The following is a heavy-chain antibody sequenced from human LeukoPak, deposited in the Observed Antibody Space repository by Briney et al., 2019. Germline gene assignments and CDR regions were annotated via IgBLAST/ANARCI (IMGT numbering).Heavy chain of an antibody. CDR3: ARGSDCSSTSCYSLFSFDP. D-gene: IGHD2-2*01. Sequence: GASVQVSCKASGYTFTSYNINLVRQATGQGLEWMGWLNPNSGNTGYEQKFQGRVTITRNTSISTAYMELSSMRSEDTAVYYCARGSDCSSTSCYSLFSFDPWGQGTLVNVSS. CDR2: LNPNSGNT. J-gene: IGHJ5*02. CDR1: GYTFTSYN. V-gene: IGHV1-8*03.